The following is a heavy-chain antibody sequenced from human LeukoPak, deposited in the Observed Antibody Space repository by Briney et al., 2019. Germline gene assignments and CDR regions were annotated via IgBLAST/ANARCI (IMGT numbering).Heavy chain of an antibody. D-gene: IGHD3-10*01. V-gene: IGHV3-69-1*01. J-gene: IGHJ6*02. CDR1: GFTFSDYA. Sequence: GGSLRLSCAASGFTFSDYAMNWVRQAPGKGLEWISYISSSSNIYYADSVRGRFTISRDNSKNTLYLQMNSLRAEDTAVYYCAKDQKVRAFYYYYGMDVWGQGTTVTVSS. CDR3: AKDQKVRAFYYYYGMDV. CDR2: ISSSSNI.